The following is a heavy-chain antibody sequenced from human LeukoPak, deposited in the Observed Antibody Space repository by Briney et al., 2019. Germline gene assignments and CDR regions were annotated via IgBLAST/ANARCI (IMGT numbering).Heavy chain of an antibody. D-gene: IGHD4-17*01. CDR2: INPNSGGT. J-gene: IGHJ6*03. V-gene: IGHV1-2*02. CDR1: GYTFTGYY. CDR3: AREGLPTTWRYYYYMDV. Sequence: ASVKVSCKASGYTFTGYYMHWVRQAPGQGLEWMGWINPNSGGTNYAQKFQGSVTMTRDTSISTAYMELSRLRSDDTAVYYCAREGLPTTWRYYYYMDVWGKGTTVTVSS.